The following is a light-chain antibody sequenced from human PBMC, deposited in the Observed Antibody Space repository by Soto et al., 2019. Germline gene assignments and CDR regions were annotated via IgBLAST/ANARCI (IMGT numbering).Light chain of an antibody. V-gene: IGLV2-14*01. CDR2: DVS. CDR3: SSYTSSSTLDV. J-gene: IGLJ1*01. Sequence: QSVLTQPASVSGSPGQSITISCTGTSSDVGGYNYVSWYQQHPGKAPKLMIYDVSNRPSGVSNRFSGSKSGNTASLTISGRQAEDEADYYCSSYTSSSTLDVFGTGTKV. CDR1: SSDVGGYNY.